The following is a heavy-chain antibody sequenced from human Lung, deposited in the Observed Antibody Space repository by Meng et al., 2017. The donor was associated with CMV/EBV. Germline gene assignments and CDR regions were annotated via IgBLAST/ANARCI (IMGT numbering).Heavy chain of an antibody. CDR3: ARFFEMGKAYFDF. CDR2: IKNSGTNM. Sequence: CEASGFSFSDFHMSWIRQAPGKGLDWFSYIKNSGTNMYYVDSVKGRFTISRDNANNVLYLQMSSLRAEDTAVYYCARFFEMGKAYFDFWGRGTLVTVSS. J-gene: IGHJ4*02. D-gene: IGHD5-24*01. CDR1: GFSFSDFH. V-gene: IGHV3-11*01.